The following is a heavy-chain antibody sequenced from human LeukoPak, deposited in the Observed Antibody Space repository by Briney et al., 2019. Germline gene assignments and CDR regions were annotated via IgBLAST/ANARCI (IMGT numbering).Heavy chain of an antibody. V-gene: IGHV1-8*01. CDR1: GYTFTSYD. J-gene: IGHJ5*02. Sequence: ASVKVSCKASGYTFTSYDVNWVRQATGQGLEWMGWMNPNSGNTGYAQKFQGRVTMTRNTSISTAYMELSSLRSEDTAVYYCARVSDYYAGFDPWGQGTLVTVSS. CDR2: MNPNSGNT. D-gene: IGHD3-10*01. CDR3: ARVSDYYAGFDP.